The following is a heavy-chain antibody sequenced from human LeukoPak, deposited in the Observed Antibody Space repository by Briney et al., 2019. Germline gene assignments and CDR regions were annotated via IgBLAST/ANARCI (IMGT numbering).Heavy chain of an antibody. CDR3: ARGGRQLVRWNFDY. J-gene: IGHJ4*02. Sequence: GGSLRLSCAASGFTFSSYAMSWVRQAPGKGLEWVSTISGSGGSTYYADSVKGRFTISRDNSKNTLYLQMNSLRAEDTAVYYCARGGRQLVRWNFDYWGQGTLVTVSS. CDR2: ISGSGGST. D-gene: IGHD6-13*01. V-gene: IGHV3-23*01. CDR1: GFTFSSYA.